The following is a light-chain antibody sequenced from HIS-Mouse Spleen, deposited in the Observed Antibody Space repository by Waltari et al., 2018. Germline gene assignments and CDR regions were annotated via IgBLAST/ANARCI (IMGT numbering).Light chain of an antibody. CDR3: QQLNSYPPT. CDR1: QGISSY. Sequence: DIQLTQSPSFLSASVGDRVTITFRASQGISSYLAWYQQKPGKAPKLLIYAASTLQSGDPSRFSGSGSGTEFTLTFSSLQPEDFATDFCQQLNSYPPTFGQGTKVEIK. J-gene: IGKJ1*01. CDR2: AAS. V-gene: IGKV1-9*01.